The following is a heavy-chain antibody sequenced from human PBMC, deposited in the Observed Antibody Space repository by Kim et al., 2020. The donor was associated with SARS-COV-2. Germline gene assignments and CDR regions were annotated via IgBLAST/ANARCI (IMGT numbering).Heavy chain of an antibody. CDR2: ISSSGSTI. CDR1: GFTFSDYY. CDR3: ARSPTNYYDSSGYVFGIWFDP. D-gene: IGHD3-22*01. Sequence: GGSLRLSCAASGFTFSDYYMSWIRQAPGKGLEWVSYISSSGSTIYYADSVKGRFTISRDNAKNSLYLQMNSLRAEDTAVYYCARSPTNYYDSSGYVFGIWFDPWGQGTLVTVSS. V-gene: IGHV3-11*01. J-gene: IGHJ5*02.